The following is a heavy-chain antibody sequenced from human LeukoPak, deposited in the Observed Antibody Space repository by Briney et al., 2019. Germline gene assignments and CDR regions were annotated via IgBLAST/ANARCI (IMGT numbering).Heavy chain of an antibody. CDR3: ARRPIYSNYRYYYYGMDV. D-gene: IGHD4-11*01. Sequence: GESLKISCKGSGYSFTSYWISWVRQMPGKGLEWMGRIDLSDSYTNYSPSFQGHVTISADKSISTAYLQWSSLKASDTAMYYCARRPIYSNYRYYYYGMDVWGQGTTVTVSS. V-gene: IGHV5-10-1*01. J-gene: IGHJ6*02. CDR2: IDLSDSYT. CDR1: GYSFTSYW.